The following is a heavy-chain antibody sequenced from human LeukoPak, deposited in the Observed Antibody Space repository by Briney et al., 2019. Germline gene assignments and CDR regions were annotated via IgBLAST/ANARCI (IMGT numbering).Heavy chain of an antibody. V-gene: IGHV4-61*02. D-gene: IGHD1-26*01. CDR1: NDSISSGDYY. CDR3: ARELGQGGY. J-gene: IGHJ4*02. Sequence: SETLSLTCTVSNDSISSGDYYWSWIRQPAGKGLEWIGRIYTSGSTNYNPSLKSRVTMSVDTSKNQFSLKLSSVTAADTAVYYCARELGQGGYWGQGTLVTVSS. CDR2: IYTSGST.